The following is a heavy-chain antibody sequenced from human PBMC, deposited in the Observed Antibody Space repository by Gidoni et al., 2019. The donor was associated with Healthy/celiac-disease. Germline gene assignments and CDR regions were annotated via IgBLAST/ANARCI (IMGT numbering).Heavy chain of an antibody. V-gene: IGHV1-3*01. CDR2: INAGNGNT. CDR3: ARSLPGYSSSWYYFDY. D-gene: IGHD6-13*01. J-gene: IGHJ4*02. Sequence: QVPLVQSGAEGKKPGASVKGSCKASGYTFTSYAMHWVRQAPGQRLEWMGWINAGNGNTKYSQKFQGRVTMTRDTSASTAYMELSSLRSEDTAVYYCARSLPGYSSSWYYFDYWGQGTLVTVSS. CDR1: GYTFTSYA.